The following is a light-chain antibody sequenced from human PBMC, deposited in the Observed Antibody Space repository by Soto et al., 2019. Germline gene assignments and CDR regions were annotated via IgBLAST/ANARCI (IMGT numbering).Light chain of an antibody. CDR3: QQYHNTPIT. V-gene: IGKV3-20*01. CDR1: QSVSNNY. J-gene: IGKJ5*01. CDR2: GAS. Sequence: EIVLTQSPGTLSLSPGERATLSCRASQSVSNNYLAWYQQKPGQAPRLLIYGASNRATGIPDRFSGSGSGTDFTLTISRLEPEDFAVYYCQQYHNTPITFGQGTRLEIK.